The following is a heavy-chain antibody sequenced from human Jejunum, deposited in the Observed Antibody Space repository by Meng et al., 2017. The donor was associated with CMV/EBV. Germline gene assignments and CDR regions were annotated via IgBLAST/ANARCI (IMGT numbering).Heavy chain of an antibody. CDR1: GFTFSNAW. J-gene: IGHJ4*02. D-gene: IGHD5-24*01. CDR3: TTGYTNAWHDGY. CDR2: IKSKNNGGTT. V-gene: IGHV3-15*01. Sequence: GEVVGFGGGLVKPGGSLKLSCAASGFTFSNAWMNWVRQAPGKGLEWVGRIKSKNNGGTTDFAAPVTGRFTISRDDSTNTLYLQMNSLKSDDTAMYYCTTGYTNAWHDGYWGQGTLVTASS.